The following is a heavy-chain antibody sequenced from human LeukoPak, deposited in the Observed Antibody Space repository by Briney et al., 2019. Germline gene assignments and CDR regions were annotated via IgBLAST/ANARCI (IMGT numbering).Heavy chain of an antibody. Sequence: ASVKVSCKASGYTFTSYAMYWVRQAPGQRLEWMGWINAGNGNTKYSQKFQGRVTITRDTSASTAYMELSSLRSEDTAVYYCARGGVVVINDYWGQGTLVTVSS. J-gene: IGHJ4*02. CDR3: ARGGVVVINDY. CDR2: INAGNGNT. V-gene: IGHV1-3*01. D-gene: IGHD3-22*01. CDR1: GYTFTSYA.